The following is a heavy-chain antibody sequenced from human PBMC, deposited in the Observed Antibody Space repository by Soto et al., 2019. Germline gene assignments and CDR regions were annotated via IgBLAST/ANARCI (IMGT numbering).Heavy chain of an antibody. CDR3: ATPRRPGDYYGMDV. CDR1: GYTLTELS. Sequence: GASVKVSCKVSGYTLTELSMHCVRQAPGKGLEWMGGFDPEDGETIYAQKFQGRVTMTEDTSTDTAYMELSSLRSEDTAVYYCATPRRPGDYYGMDVWGQGTTVTVSS. D-gene: IGHD3-10*01. J-gene: IGHJ6*02. CDR2: FDPEDGET. V-gene: IGHV1-24*01.